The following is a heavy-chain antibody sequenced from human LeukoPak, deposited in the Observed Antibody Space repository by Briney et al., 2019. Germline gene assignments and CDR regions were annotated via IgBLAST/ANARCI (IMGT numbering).Heavy chain of an antibody. Sequence: ASVTVSCTASGYTFTSYGISWVRQAPGQGLEWMGWISAYNGNTNYAQKLQGRVTMTKGTSTSTAYMELRSLRSDDTAVYYCAREGPTYYYYYMDVWGKGTTVTVSS. J-gene: IGHJ6*03. V-gene: IGHV1-18*01. CDR3: AREGPTYYYYYMDV. CDR2: ISAYNGNT. CDR1: GYTFTSYG.